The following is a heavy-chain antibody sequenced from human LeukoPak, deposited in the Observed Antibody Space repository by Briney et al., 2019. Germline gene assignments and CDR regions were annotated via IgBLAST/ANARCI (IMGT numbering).Heavy chain of an antibody. V-gene: IGHV1-24*01. J-gene: IGHJ4*02. CDR1: GYSLTQLS. Sequence: ASVMVSCKVSGYSLTQLSMHWVRQGIGRGLEWMGGFDPVDGSTIYAQKFQGRVTMTENTSTDTAYMELSSLRSDDTAVYYCAVLLEDYAFSAGSAKDYWGQGTVFPLFS. D-gene: IGHD3-9*01. CDR2: FDPVDGST. CDR3: AVLLEDYAFSAGSAKDY.